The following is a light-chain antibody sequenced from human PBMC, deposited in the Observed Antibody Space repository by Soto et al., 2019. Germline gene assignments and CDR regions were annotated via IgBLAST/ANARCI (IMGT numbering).Light chain of an antibody. Sequence: DIVLTQSPATLSLSPGQTSAVSCRASQSVSSYLAWYQQKAGQAPRLLIYDTSIRASGIPARFSGSGSGTDFTLTISSLDPEDFAVYYCQQRSNRPLTFGQGTRLEIK. CDR3: QQRSNRPLT. V-gene: IGKV3-11*01. CDR2: DTS. CDR1: QSVSSY. J-gene: IGKJ5*01.